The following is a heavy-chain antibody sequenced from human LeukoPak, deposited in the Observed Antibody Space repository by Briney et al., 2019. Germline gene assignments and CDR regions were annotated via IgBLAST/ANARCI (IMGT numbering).Heavy chain of an antibody. J-gene: IGHJ4*02. D-gene: IGHD5-18*01. V-gene: IGHV3-11*03. CDR1: GFSFSDYY. CDR2: ISGSSSYT. Sequence: GGSLRLSCAASGFSFSDYYMTWIRQAPGKGLEWVSYISGSSSYTNYAYSVKGRFSISRDNAKKSLYLQMNSLRAEDTAVYFCARTPVERGYNYDYYFDYWGQGTLVTVSP. CDR3: ARTPVERGYNYDYYFDY.